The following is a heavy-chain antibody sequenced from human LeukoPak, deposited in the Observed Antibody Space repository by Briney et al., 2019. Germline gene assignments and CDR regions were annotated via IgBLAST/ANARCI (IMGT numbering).Heavy chain of an antibody. Sequence: SETLSLTCTVSGGSISSYYWSWIRQPPGKGLEWIGYIYYSGSTNYNPSLKSRVTISVHTSKNQFSLKLSSVTAADTAVYYCARETSQKGAHYMDVWGKGTTVTISS. CDR1: GGSISSYY. J-gene: IGHJ6*03. D-gene: IGHD3-16*01. CDR3: ARETSQKGAHYMDV. CDR2: IYYSGST. V-gene: IGHV4-59*01.